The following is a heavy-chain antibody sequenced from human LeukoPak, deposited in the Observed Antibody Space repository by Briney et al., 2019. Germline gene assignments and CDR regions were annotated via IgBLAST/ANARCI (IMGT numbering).Heavy chain of an antibody. CDR2: INWNGGST. CDR3: AREVAYYYDSSGSIGAFDI. V-gene: IGHV3-20*04. Sequence: PGGSLRLSCAASGFTFSTYSMHWVRQAPGKGLEWVSGINWNGGSTGYADSVKGRFTISRDNAKNSLYLQMNSLRAEDTALYYCAREVAYYYDSSGSIGAFDIWGQGTMVTVSS. J-gene: IGHJ3*02. D-gene: IGHD3-22*01. CDR1: GFTFSTYS.